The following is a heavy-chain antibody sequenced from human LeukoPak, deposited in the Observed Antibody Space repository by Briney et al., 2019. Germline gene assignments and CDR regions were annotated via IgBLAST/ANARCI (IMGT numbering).Heavy chain of an antibody. CDR1: GYTFTSYG. J-gene: IGHJ4*02. V-gene: IGHV1-18*01. D-gene: IGHD2-21*01. CDR2: ISAYNGNT. CDR3: ARLRGFGVVATDKKNDYFDY. Sequence: ASVKVSCKASGYTFTSYGISWVRQAPGQGLEWMGWISAYNGNTNYAQKLQSRVTMTTDTSTSTAYMELRSLRSDDTAVYYCARLRGFGVVATDKKNDYFDYWGQGTLVTVSS.